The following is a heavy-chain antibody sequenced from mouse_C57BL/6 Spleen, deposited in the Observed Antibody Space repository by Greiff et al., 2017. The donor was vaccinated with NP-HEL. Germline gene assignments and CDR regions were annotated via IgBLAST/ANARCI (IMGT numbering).Heavy chain of an antibody. Sequence: VQLQQPGAELVMPGASVKLSCKASGYTFTSYWLHWVKQRPGQGLEWIGEIDPSDSYTNYNQKFKGKSTLTVDKSSSTAYMQLSSLTSEDSAVYYCARSGDYYGSSYMAWFAYWGQGTLVTVSA. CDR1: GYTFTSYW. J-gene: IGHJ3*01. CDR3: ARSGDYYGSSYMAWFAY. D-gene: IGHD1-1*01. V-gene: IGHV1-69*01. CDR2: IDPSDSYT.